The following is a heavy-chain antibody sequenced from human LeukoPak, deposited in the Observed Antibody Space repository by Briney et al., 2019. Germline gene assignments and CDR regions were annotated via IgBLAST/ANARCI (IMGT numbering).Heavy chain of an antibody. CDR3: ARELGPYYYYYGMDV. V-gene: IGHV3-7*01. D-gene: IGHD7-27*01. Sequence: GGSLRLSCAASGFTFSSYAMNWVRQAPGKGLEWVANIKQDGSENYYVDSVEGRFTISRDNAKNSLYLQMNSLRAEDTAVYYCARELGPYYYYYGMDVWGQGTTVTVSS. CDR2: IKQDGSEN. CDR1: GFTFSSYA. J-gene: IGHJ6*02.